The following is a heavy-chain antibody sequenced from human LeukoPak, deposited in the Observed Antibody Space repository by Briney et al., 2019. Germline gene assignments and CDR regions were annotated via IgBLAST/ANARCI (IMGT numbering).Heavy chain of an antibody. V-gene: IGHV4-30-2*01. CDR1: GGSISSGGYY. J-gene: IGHJ4*02. CDR2: IYHSGST. Sequence: SQTLPLTCTVSGGSISSGGYYWSWIRQPPGKGLEWIGYIYHSGSTHYNPSLKSRVTISVDRSKNQFSLKLSSVTAADTAVYYCARDPSTGDLGYWGQGTLVTVSS. D-gene: IGHD7-27*01. CDR3: ARDPSTGDLGY.